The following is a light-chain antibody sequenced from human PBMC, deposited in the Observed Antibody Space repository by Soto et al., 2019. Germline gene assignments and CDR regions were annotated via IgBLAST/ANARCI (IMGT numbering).Light chain of an antibody. CDR1: QSVSSY. Sequence: ELVLTQSPATLSLSPGERATLSCRASQSVSSYLAWYQQKPGQAPRLLIYDASTRATGIPARFSGSGSGTELTLTISSLQSEDFAVYYCQQYSKWPITFGQGTRLEIK. CDR2: DAS. CDR3: QQYSKWPIT. J-gene: IGKJ5*01. V-gene: IGKV3-15*01.